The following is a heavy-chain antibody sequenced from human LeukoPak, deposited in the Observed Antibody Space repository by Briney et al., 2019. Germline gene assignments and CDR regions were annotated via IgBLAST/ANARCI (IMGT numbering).Heavy chain of an antibody. D-gene: IGHD3-22*01. Sequence: GASVKVSCKASGYTFTGYYMHWVRQAPGQGLEWMGWINPNSGGTNYAQKFQGRVTMTRDTSISTVYMELSRLRSDDTAVYYCARDPIDYYDSSGYWKSDNWFDPWGQGTLVTVSS. CDR1: GYTFTGYY. V-gene: IGHV1-2*02. CDR2: INPNSGGT. J-gene: IGHJ5*02. CDR3: ARDPIDYYDSSGYWKSDNWFDP.